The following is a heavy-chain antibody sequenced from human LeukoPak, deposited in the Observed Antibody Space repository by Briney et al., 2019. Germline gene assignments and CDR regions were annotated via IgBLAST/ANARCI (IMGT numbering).Heavy chain of an antibody. D-gene: IGHD4-17*01. Sequence: GGSLRLSCAASGFTFNNYAMNWVRQAPGKGLEWVSSISGGGETTYYADSAKGRFTISRHNSQNTLYLQMNSLRAEDTAVYNCARDYADYVGYFFFDYWGQGTLVTVSS. CDR1: GFTFNNYA. CDR2: ISGGGETT. V-gene: IGHV3-23*01. J-gene: IGHJ4*02. CDR3: ARDYADYVGYFFFDY.